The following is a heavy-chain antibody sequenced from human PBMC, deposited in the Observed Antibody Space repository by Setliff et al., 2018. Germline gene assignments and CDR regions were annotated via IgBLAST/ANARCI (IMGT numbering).Heavy chain of an antibody. CDR3: ARATRTYCSSTSCYKDAFDI. J-gene: IGHJ3*02. CDR1: GFTFTSFH. Sequence: ASVKVSCKASGFTFTSFHLQWVRQARGQGLEGIGWILVGSGNTNYAQNIQERVTITMDMSTSTAYMELSSLRSDDTAVYYCARATRTYCSSTSCYKDAFDIWGQGTMVTVSS. D-gene: IGHD2-2*02. V-gene: IGHV1-58*01. CDR2: ILVGSGNT.